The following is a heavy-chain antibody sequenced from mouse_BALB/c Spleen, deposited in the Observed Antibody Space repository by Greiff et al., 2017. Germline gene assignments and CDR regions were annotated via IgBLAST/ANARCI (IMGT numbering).Heavy chain of an antibody. V-gene: IGHV1-4*01. CDR3: HRYAYAMDY. J-gene: IGHJ4*01. Sequence: QVQLQQSGAELARPGASVKMSCKASGYTFTSYTMHWVKQRPGQGLEWIGYINPSSGYTNYNQKFKDKATWTADKSSSTAYMQLSSLTSEDSSVFYCHRYAYAMDYWGQGTSVTVSS. CDR1: GYTFTSYT. CDR2: INPSSGYT. D-gene: IGHD2-14*01.